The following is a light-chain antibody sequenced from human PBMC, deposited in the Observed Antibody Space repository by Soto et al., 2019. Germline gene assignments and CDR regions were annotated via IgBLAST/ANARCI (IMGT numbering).Light chain of an antibody. J-gene: IGLJ1*01. CDR2: EVS. Sequence: LAQPASVSGSPGQSITISCTGTSSDVGGYNYVSWYQQHPGKVPKLMIYEVSNRPSGVSNRFSGSKSGNTASLTVSGLQVEDEADYYCTSYTTSDTFVFGTGTKVTLL. CDR1: SSDVGGYNY. V-gene: IGLV2-14*01. CDR3: TSYTTSDTFV.